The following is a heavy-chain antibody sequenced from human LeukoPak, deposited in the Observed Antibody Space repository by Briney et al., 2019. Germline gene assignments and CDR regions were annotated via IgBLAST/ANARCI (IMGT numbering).Heavy chain of an antibody. CDR1: GGSISSYY. D-gene: IGHD6-13*01. V-gene: IGHV4-59*08. J-gene: IGHJ4*02. CDR2: IYYSGST. Sequence: SETLSLTCTVSGGSISSYYWSWIRQPPGKGLEWIGYIYYSGSTNYNPSLKSRVTISVDTSKNQFSLKLTSVTAADTALYYCARVGGDSSSWYANFDYWGQGTLVTVSS. CDR3: ARVGGDSSSWYANFDY.